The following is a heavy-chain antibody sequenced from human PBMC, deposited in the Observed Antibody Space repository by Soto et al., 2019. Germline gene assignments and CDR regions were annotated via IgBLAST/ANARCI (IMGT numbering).Heavy chain of an antibody. Sequence: EVHLVESGGGLVQPGGSLRLSCAASGFTFSGHYMDWVRQAPGKGLEWVGRIRNKANSYVTEYAASVKGRFTISRDDSKNSVFLQMDSLKTEDTAVYYCARGGAGYYYYYIDVWGKGTTVTVSS. V-gene: IGHV3-72*01. CDR3: ARGGAGYYYYYIDV. CDR2: IRNKANSYVT. D-gene: IGHD3-10*01. J-gene: IGHJ6*03. CDR1: GFTFSGHY.